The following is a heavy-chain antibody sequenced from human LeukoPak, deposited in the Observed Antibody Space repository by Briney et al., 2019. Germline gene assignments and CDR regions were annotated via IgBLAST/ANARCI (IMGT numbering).Heavy chain of an antibody. CDR3: ARTYSSGWYYFDY. J-gene: IGHJ4*02. CDR1: GYSISSGYY. Sequence: PSETLSLTCAVSGYSISSGYYWGWIRQPPGKGLEWIGSIYHSGSTYYNPSLKSRVTISVDTSKNQFSLKLSSVTAADTAVYYCARTYSSGWYYFDYWGQGTLVTVSP. CDR2: IYHSGST. D-gene: IGHD6-19*01. V-gene: IGHV4-38-2*01.